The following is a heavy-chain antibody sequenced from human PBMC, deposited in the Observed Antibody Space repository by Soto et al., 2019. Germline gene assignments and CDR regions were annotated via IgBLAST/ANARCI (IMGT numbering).Heavy chain of an antibody. CDR2: IVVGSGNT. J-gene: IGHJ2*01. Sequence: ASVKVSCKASGFTFTSSAMQWVRQARGQRLEWIGWIVVGSGNTNYAQKFQERVTITRDMSTSTAYMELSSLRSEDTAVYYCAASSTLVPSYWYFDLWGRGTLVTVSS. CDR1: GFTFTSSA. V-gene: IGHV1-58*02. CDR3: AASSTLVPSYWYFDL.